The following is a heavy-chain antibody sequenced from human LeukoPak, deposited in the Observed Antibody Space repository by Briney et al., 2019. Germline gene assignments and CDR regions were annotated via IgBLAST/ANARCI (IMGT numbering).Heavy chain of an antibody. CDR3: AATPGYSSGWGRAWFDP. J-gene: IGHJ5*02. D-gene: IGHD6-19*01. CDR1: GCTFTSSA. CDR2: IYVGSSNT. Sequence: SVKVSCTASGCTFTSSAVQWVRQAPGQGLEWIGWIYVGSSNTNYAHHFQERITIIRDMSTSTAHMELSSLRSEDTAVYYCAATPGYSSGWGRAWFDPWGQGTLVTVSS. V-gene: IGHV1-58*01.